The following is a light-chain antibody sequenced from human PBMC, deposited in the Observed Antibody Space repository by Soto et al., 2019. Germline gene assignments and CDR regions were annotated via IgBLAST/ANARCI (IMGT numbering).Light chain of an antibody. CDR1: QTVNSS. CDR2: KTS. CDR3: HQRQSWPGP. Sequence: EIVLTQSPGTLSLSPGERATLSCRASQTVNSSLAWYQHKPCQAPRLLIYKTSAWATGIPARFSASGSGTDFTLTISSLEPEVFAVYYCHQRQSWPGPFGQGPKWIS. V-gene: IGKV3-11*01. J-gene: IGKJ1*01.